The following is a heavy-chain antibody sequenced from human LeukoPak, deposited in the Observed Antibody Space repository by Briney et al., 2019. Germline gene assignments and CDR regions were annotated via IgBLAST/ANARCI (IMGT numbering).Heavy chain of an antibody. CDR1: GYSISSGYY. CDR2: IYHSGST. CDR3: ARHGTGRLGTADY. V-gene: IGHV4-38-2*01. D-gene: IGHD1/OR15-1a*01. J-gene: IGHJ4*02. Sequence: SETLSLTCAVSGYSISSGYYWGWIRQPPGKGLEWIGSIYHSGSTYCNPSLKSRVTISVDTSKNQFSLKLSSVTAADTAVYYCARHGTGRLGTADYWGQGTLVTVSS.